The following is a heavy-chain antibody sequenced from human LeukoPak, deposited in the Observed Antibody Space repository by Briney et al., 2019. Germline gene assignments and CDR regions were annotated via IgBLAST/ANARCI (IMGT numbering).Heavy chain of an antibody. D-gene: IGHD3-10*01. Sequence: GGSLRLSYVASGFRYSDHWMNCFRHAPGKGWEWVATIKKDGREQYHVDSMKGRFTISRDNAKNSVYLQINSLRAEDTAVYYCAKTGVRDYNSGSPDAFDFWGQGTMVSVSS. CDR3: AKTGVRDYNSGSPDAFDF. J-gene: IGHJ3*01. CDR2: IKKDGREQ. V-gene: IGHV3-7*01. CDR1: GFRYSDHW.